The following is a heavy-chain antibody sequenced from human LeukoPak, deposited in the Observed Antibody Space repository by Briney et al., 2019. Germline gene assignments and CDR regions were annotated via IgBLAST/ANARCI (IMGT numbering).Heavy chain of an antibody. CDR1: GFTFSSYA. Sequence: GGSLRLSCAASGFTFSSYAMSWVRQAPGKGLEWVSAISGSGGSTYYADSVKGRFTISRDNSKNTLYLQMNSLRAEDTAVYYCARDKAPYCSGGSCYSHYYYMDVWGKGTTVTVSS. D-gene: IGHD2-15*01. V-gene: IGHV3-23*01. CDR2: ISGSGGST. CDR3: ARDKAPYCSGGSCYSHYYYMDV. J-gene: IGHJ6*03.